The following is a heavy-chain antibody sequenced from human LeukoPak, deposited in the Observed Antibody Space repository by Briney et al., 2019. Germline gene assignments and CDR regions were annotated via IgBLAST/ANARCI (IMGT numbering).Heavy chain of an antibody. CDR2: MYSTGST. D-gene: IGHD4-23*01. Sequence: SETLSLTCIVSGGSISTYYWSWIRQPAGKGLEWIGRMYSTGSTNYNPSLKSRVTMSVDTSKNQFSLNLSSVTVADTAIYYCARDRTYGGNSGFDYWGQGTLVTVSS. CDR3: ARDRTYGGNSGFDY. CDR1: GGSISTYY. V-gene: IGHV4-4*07. J-gene: IGHJ4*02.